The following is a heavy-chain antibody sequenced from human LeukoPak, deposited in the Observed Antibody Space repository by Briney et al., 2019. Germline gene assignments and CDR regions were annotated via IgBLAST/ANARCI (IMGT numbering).Heavy chain of an antibody. CDR2: IYYSGTT. V-gene: IGHV4-59*01. D-gene: IGHD4-17*01. CDR1: GGSINNYF. CDR3: ARGAVTPDY. J-gene: IGHJ4*02. Sequence: PSETLSPTCTVSGGSINNYFWSWIRQPPGKGLEWIGYIYYSGTTNYNPSLKSRVTISVDTSKNQFSLNLRSVTAADTAVYFCARGAVTPDYWGQGTLVTVSS.